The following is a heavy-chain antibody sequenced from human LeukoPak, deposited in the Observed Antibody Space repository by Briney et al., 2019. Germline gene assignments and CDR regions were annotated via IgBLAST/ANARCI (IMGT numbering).Heavy chain of an antibody. CDR1: GFIFTNYF. Sequence: GGSLRLSCAASGFIFTNYFMSWVRQAPGKGLEWVASIKHNGSEKYYVDSVRGRFTISRDNTMNSLYLQMSSLRAEDTAVYYCATDRGWRTSGYYLYYFEYWGLGTLVTYSS. D-gene: IGHD3-3*01. J-gene: IGHJ4*02. CDR2: IKHNGSEK. V-gene: IGHV3-7*01. CDR3: ATDRGWRTSGYYLYYFEY.